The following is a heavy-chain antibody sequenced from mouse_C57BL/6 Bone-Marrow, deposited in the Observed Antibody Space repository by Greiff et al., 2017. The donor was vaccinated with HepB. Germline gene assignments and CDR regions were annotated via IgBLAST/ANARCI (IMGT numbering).Heavy chain of an antibody. Sequence: EVKLVESEGGLVQPGSSMKLSCTASGFTFSDYYMAWVRQVPEKGLEWVANINYDGSSTYYQDCLKSSFIISIDNAKNTLYMQMNSLKSEDTATYYCSRVYSGAGYFDVWGTGTTVTVSS. CDR1: GFTFSDYY. V-gene: IGHV5-16*01. D-gene: IGHD2-1*01. CDR3: SRVYSGAGYFDV. CDR2: INYDGSST. J-gene: IGHJ1*03.